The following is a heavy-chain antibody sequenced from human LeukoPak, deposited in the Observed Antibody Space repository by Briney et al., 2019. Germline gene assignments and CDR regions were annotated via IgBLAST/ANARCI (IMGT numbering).Heavy chain of an antibody. CDR1: GGTFSSYA. J-gene: IGHJ6*02. Sequence: SVKVSCKASGGTFSSYAISWVRQAPGRGLEWMGRIIPIFGIANYAQKFQGRVTITADKSTSTAYMELSSLRSEDTAVYYCASPLEDIVVVPAAHPEYYYYYGMDVWGQGTTVTVSS. CDR2: IIPIFGIA. D-gene: IGHD2-2*01. CDR3: ASPLEDIVVVPAAHPEYYYYYGMDV. V-gene: IGHV1-69*04.